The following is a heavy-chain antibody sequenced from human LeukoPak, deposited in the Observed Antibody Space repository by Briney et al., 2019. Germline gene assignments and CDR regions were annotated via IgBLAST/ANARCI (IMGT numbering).Heavy chain of an antibody. V-gene: IGHV4-30-4*08. D-gene: IGHD6-13*01. CDR3: ARGPDSSSWYVDY. CDR1: GGSISSGGYY. J-gene: IGHJ4*02. Sequence: PSQTLSLTCIFSGGSISSGGYYWSWIRQHPGQGLGWIGYIYYSGSTYYNPSLKSRVTISVDTSKNQFSLKLSSVTAADTAVYYCARGPDSSSWYVDYWGQGTLVTVSS. CDR2: IYYSGST.